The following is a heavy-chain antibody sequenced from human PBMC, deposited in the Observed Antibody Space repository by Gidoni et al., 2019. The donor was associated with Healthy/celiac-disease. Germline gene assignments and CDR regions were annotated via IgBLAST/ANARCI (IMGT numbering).Heavy chain of an antibody. Sequence: QVQLQESGPGLVKPSETLSLTCAVSGYSISSGYYWGWLRQPPGKGLAWIGSIYHSGSTYYNPSLKSRVTISVDTSKNQFSLKLSSVTAADTAVYYCAREFESLGYDSSGYYTDYWGQGTLVTVSS. CDR3: AREFESLGYDSSGYYTDY. V-gene: IGHV4-38-2*02. CDR2: IYHSGST. CDR1: GYSISSGYY. D-gene: IGHD3-22*01. J-gene: IGHJ4*02.